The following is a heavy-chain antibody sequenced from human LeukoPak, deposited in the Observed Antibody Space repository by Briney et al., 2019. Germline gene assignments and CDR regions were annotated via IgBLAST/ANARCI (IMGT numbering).Heavy chain of an antibody. J-gene: IGHJ4*02. CDR2: IYYSGST. V-gene: IGHV4-39*01. CDR1: GGSISSSSYY. Sequence: PSETLSLTCTVSGGSISSSSYYWGWIRQPPGKGLEWIGSIYYSGSTYYNPSLKGRVTISVDTSKNQFSLKLSSVTAADTAVYYCARAQPTFDYWGQGTLVTVSS. CDR3: ARAQPTFDY. D-gene: IGHD2-2*01.